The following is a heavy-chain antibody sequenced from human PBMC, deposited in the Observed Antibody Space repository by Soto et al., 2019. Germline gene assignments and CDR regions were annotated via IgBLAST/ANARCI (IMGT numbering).Heavy chain of an antibody. CDR3: ASRPTCSSTSCYTDWFDP. CDR1: GYSISSGYY. D-gene: IGHD2-2*02. Sequence: SETLSLTCAVSGYSISSGYYWGWIRQPPGXGLEWIGSIYHSGSTYYNPSLKSRVTISVDTSKNQFSLKLSSVTAADTAVYYCASRPTCSSTSCYTDWFDPWGQGTLVTVSS. CDR2: IYHSGST. V-gene: IGHV4-38-2*01. J-gene: IGHJ5*02.